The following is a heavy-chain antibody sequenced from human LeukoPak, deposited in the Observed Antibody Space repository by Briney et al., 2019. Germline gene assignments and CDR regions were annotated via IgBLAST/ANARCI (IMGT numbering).Heavy chain of an antibody. V-gene: IGHV3-33*06. J-gene: IGHJ4*02. CDR3: AKGSVSYCSSTSCYQNFDY. CDR1: LFTLSSYV. CDR2: IWYDGSNK. D-gene: IGHD2-2*01. Sequence: GGSLRLSCAASLFTLSSYVMHWVRQAPRKGLEWVAVIWYDGSNKYYADSVKGRFTISRDNSKNTLYLQMNSLRAEDTAVYYCAKGSVSYCSSTSCYQNFDYWGQGTLVTVSS.